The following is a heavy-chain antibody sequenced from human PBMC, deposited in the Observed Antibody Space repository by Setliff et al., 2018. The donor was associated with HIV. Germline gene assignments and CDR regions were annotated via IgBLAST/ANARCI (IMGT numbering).Heavy chain of an antibody. CDR1: GFNFLAHW. Sequence: GESLKISCQCSGFNFLAHWIGWVRQVPEKGLEWMGIVYPGDSDTRYNPSFEGQVTVSADKTITTAYLQLTSLKASDTAMYFCARLPYYVSGGVFDHWGKGTLVTVSS. V-gene: IGHV5-51*01. CDR2: VYPGDSDT. CDR3: ARLPYYVSGGVFDH. D-gene: IGHD3-10*01. J-gene: IGHJ4*02.